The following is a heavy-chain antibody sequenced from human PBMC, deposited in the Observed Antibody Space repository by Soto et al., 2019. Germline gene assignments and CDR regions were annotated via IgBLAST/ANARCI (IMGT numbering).Heavy chain of an antibody. CDR1: GFTFSSYW. CDR3: AKDWGDYIRFDAFDI. Sequence: GGSLRLSCAASGFTFSSYWMSWVRQAPGKGLEWVANIKQDGGEKYYVDSVKGRFTISRDNAKNSLYLQVNSPRAEDMALYYCAKDWGDYIRFDAFDIWGQGTMVTVSS. D-gene: IGHD4-17*01. V-gene: IGHV3-7*01. J-gene: IGHJ3*02. CDR2: IKQDGGEK.